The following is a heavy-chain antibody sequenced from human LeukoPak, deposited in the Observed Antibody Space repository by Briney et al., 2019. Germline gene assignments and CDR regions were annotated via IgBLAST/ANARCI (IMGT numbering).Heavy chain of an antibody. D-gene: IGHD3-22*01. CDR2: ISYDGSNK. J-gene: IGHJ4*02. CDR3: ARAGSSGYYLTFDY. V-gene: IGHV3-30*14. Sequence: GGSLRLSCAASGFTFSSYWMSWVRQAPGKGLEWVAVISYDGSNKYYADSVKGRFTISRDNSKNTLYLQMNSLRAEDTAVYYCARAGSSGYYLTFDYWGQGTLVTVSS. CDR1: GFTFSSYW.